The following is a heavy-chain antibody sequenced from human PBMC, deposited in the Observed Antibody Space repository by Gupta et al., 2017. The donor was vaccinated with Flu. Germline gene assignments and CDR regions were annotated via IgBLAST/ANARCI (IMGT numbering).Heavy chain of an antibody. Sequence: RQAPGKGLEWVSGISGSGGSTYYADSAKGRFTISRDNSKNTLYLQMNSLRPEDTAVYYCAKSGGYDSSWFVYWGQGTLVTVSS. J-gene: IGHJ5*01. D-gene: IGHD2-8*02. V-gene: IGHV3-23*01. CDR2: ISGSGGST. CDR3: AKSGGYDSSWFVY.